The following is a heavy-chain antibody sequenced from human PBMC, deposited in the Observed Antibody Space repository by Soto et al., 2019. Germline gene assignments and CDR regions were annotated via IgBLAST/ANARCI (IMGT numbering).Heavy chain of an antibody. CDR2: IKQDGSEK. CDR3: VVVVEPDDYFDY. J-gene: IGHJ4*02. Sequence: GGSLRLSCAASGFTFSSNWMSWVGQAPGKGLEWVANIKQDGSEKYYVDSVKGRFTISRDNAKNSLYLQMNSLRAEDTAVYYCVVVVEPDDYFDYWGQGTLVTVSS. V-gene: IGHV3-7*01. D-gene: IGHD2-21*01. CDR1: GFTFSSNW.